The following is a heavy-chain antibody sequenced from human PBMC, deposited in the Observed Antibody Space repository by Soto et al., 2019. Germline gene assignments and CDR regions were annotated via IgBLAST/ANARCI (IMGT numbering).Heavy chain of an antibody. D-gene: IGHD2-15*01. V-gene: IGHV1-2*04. CDR2: LNPTSGGT. CDR3: AILVGEMGYCSGGSCPFDY. Sequence: QVQLVQSGAEVKKPGASVKVSCKASGYTFTGYYMHWVRQAPGQGPAWMGWLNPTSGGTNYAQKFQGWVTMTRDTYTSTAYMELRRLRSSDTAVYYWAILVGEMGYCSGGSCPFDYWGQGTLVTVSS. J-gene: IGHJ4*02. CDR1: GYTFTGYY.